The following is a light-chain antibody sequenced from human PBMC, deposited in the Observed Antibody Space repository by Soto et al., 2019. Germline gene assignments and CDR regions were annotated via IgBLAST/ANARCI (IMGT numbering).Light chain of an antibody. CDR3: QHYNSYSEA. CDR1: QSISSW. V-gene: IGKV1-5*03. Sequence: DVQVTQSASTLSASLGARVPITCRASQSISSWLAWYQQKPGKAPKLLIYKASTLKSGVPSRFSGSGSGTEFTLTISSLQPDDFATYYCQHYNSYSEAFGQGTKVDIK. CDR2: KAS. J-gene: IGKJ1*01.